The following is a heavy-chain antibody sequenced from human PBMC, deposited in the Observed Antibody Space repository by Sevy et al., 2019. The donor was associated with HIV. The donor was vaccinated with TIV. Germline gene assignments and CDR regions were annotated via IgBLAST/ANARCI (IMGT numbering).Heavy chain of an antibody. CDR1: GFTFGDYA. V-gene: IGHV3-49*04. Sequence: GGSLRLSCTASGFTFGDYAMSWVRQAPGKGLEWVGFIRSKAYGGTTEYAASVKGRFTISRDDSKSIAYLQMNSLKTEDTAVYYCTREWLHYYGSGDPPSYYYGMDVWGQGTTVTVSS. D-gene: IGHD3-10*01. J-gene: IGHJ6*02. CDR2: IRSKAYGGTT. CDR3: TREWLHYYGSGDPPSYYYGMDV.